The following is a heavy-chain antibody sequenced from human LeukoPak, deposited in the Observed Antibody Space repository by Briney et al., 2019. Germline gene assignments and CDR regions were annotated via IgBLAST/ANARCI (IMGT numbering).Heavy chain of an antibody. CDR1: RFTFRKHG. CDR2: ILNDGSKV. V-gene: IGHV3-30*12. D-gene: IGHD1-26*01. Sequence: GTSLILSCAASRFTFRKHGMHWVRQAPGKGLEWVAVILNDGSKVWYTDSVKGRFTISRDNAKKSLYLQMNSLKAEDTAVYYCARERSAVFGDAFDIWGQGTRVTVSS. CDR3: ARERSAVFGDAFDI. J-gene: IGHJ3*02.